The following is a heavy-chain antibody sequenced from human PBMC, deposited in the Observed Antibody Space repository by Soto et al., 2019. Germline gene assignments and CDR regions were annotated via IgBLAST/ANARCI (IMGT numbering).Heavy chain of an antibody. D-gene: IGHD6-13*01. CDR1: GGTFSSYT. J-gene: IGHJ3*02. Sequence: QVQLVQSGAEVKKPGSSVKVSCKASGGTFSSYTISWVRQAPGQGLEWMRRIIPILGIANYAQKFQGRVTITADKSTSTAYMELSSLRSEDTAVYYCARVRQQLVEDDAFDIWGQGTMFTVSS. CDR3: ARVRQQLVEDDAFDI. CDR2: IIPILGIA. V-gene: IGHV1-69*02.